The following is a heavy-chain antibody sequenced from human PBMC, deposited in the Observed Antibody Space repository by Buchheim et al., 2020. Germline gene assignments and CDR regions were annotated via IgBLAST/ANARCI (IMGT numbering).Heavy chain of an antibody. CDR2: IYYSGST. Sequence: QVQLQESGPGLVKPSETLSLPCTVSGGSVSSGSYYWSWIRQPPGKGLEWIGYIYYSGSTNYNPSLKSRVTISVDTYKNQFSLKMSSVTAADTAVYYCARADIVVVVAATSYYYYGMDVWGQGTT. J-gene: IGHJ6*02. D-gene: IGHD2-15*01. V-gene: IGHV4-61*01. CDR1: GGSVSSGSYY. CDR3: ARADIVVVVAATSYYYYGMDV.